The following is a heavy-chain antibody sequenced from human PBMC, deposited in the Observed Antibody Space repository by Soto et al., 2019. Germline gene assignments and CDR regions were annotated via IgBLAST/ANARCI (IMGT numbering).Heavy chain of an antibody. CDR3: ARDLTPLYYYDSSGYPEY. CDR1: LFTFSSYS. D-gene: IGHD3-22*01. Sequence: PVGSLRLSCSSSLFTFSSYSMNLVLHSPFKLLEWVSSISSSSSYIYYADSVKGRFTISRDNAKNSLYLQMNSLRAEDTAVYYCARDLTPLYYYDSSGYPEYWGQGTLVTVSS. J-gene: IGHJ4*02. CDR2: ISSSSSYI. V-gene: IGHV3-21*01.